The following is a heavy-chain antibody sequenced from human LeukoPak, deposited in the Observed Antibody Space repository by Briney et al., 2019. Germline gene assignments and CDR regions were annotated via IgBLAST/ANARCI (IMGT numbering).Heavy chain of an antibody. CDR3: AREDTRITIFGVVIRWFDP. Sequence: EAPVKVSCKASGGTFSSYAISWVRQAPGQGLEWMGGIIPIFGTANYAQKFQGRVTITADESTSTAYMELSSLRSEDTAVYYCAREDTRITIFGVVIRWFDPWGQGTLVTVSS. CDR2: IIPIFGTA. J-gene: IGHJ5*02. V-gene: IGHV1-69*13. CDR1: GGTFSSYA. D-gene: IGHD3-3*01.